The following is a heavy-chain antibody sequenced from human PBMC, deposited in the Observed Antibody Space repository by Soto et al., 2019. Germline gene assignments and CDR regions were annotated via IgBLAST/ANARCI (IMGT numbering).Heavy chain of an antibody. CDR2: MNPNSGNT. CDR3: SGCPDGYYYYGMDV. V-gene: IGHV1-8*01. CDR1: GYTFTSYD. Sequence: QVQLVQSGAEVKKPGASVKVSCKASGYTFTSYDINWVRQATGQGLEWMGWMNPNSGNTGYAQKFQGRVTLTSNTSIRTTYLELSSLRSEDRAGQYGSGCPDGYYYYGMDVWGQGTTATVSS. J-gene: IGHJ6*02.